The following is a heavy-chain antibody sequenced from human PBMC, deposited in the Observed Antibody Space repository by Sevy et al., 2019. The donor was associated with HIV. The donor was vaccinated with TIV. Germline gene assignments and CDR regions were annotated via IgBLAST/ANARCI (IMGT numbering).Heavy chain of an antibody. Sequence: SETLSLTCTVSGGSINSDHWNWIRQPPGRGLEWIGYVYYTGGTNYNPSLKNRVTISVDRTKNQFSLKLTSVTAADTAVYYCARRNDFDIWGQWTMVTLSS. V-gene: IGHV4-59*08. CDR3: ARRNDFDI. CDR1: GGSINSDH. CDR2: VYYTGGT. J-gene: IGHJ3*02.